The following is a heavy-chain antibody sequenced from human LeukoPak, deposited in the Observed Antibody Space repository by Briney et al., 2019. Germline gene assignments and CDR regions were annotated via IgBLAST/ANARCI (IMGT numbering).Heavy chain of an antibody. CDR1: GFAFSSYG. D-gene: IGHD5-12*01. Sequence: GGSLRLSCAASGFAFSSYGMNWLRQAPGKGLEWISFISSDSNIIHYADSVKGRFTISRDNAKNSFFLQVNSLRDDDTAVYYCARESGYSGHDYFNYWGQGTLVTVSS. J-gene: IGHJ4*02. V-gene: IGHV3-48*02. CDR2: ISSDSNII. CDR3: ARESGYSGHDYFNY.